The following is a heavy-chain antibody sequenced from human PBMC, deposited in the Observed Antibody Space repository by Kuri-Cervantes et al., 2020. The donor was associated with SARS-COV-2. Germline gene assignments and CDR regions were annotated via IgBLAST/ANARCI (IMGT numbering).Heavy chain of an antibody. J-gene: IGHJ4*02. D-gene: IGHD2-21*01. CDR3: YCAPKEGFDS. V-gene: IGHV1-8*01. CDR1: ETTFPNYD. CDR2: VKTNSGNT. Sequence: ASVKVSCKAPETTFPNYDINWVRQATGQGPEWMGMVKTNSGNTLYAQFFQGRVTMTRDTSTSTVYMELSSLTPEDTAIYYCYCAPKEGFDSWGQGTLVTVSS.